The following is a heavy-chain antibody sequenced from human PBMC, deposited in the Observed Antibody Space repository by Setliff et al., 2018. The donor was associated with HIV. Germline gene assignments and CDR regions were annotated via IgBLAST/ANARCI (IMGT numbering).Heavy chain of an antibody. D-gene: IGHD3-10*01. V-gene: IGHV1-18*01. Sequence: ASVKVSCKASGYSFINYGINWVRQAPGQGLEWMGWISTFNGDTNFAQKFQGRVTMTRNTSISTAYMELSSLRSEDTAVYYCARWAMVRGVIITSPPSGMDVWGQGTTVTVSS. CDR3: ARWAMVRGVIITSPPSGMDV. J-gene: IGHJ6*02. CDR2: ISTFNGDT. CDR1: GYSFINYG.